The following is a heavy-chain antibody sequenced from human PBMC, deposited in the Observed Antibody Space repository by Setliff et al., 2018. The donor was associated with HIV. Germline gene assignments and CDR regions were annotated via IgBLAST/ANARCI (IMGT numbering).Heavy chain of an antibody. V-gene: IGHV4-4*07. CDR1: GGSISSYY. CDR3: ARASTMIVVVIKGFDI. Sequence: SETLSLTCTVSGGSISSYYWSWVRQPAGKRPEWIGHIFTSGSTDYNPSLKSRVSISVDTSKNQFPLKLSSVTAADTAVYYCARASTMIVVVIKGFDIWGQGTMVTVSS. CDR2: IFTSGST. J-gene: IGHJ3*02. D-gene: IGHD3-22*01.